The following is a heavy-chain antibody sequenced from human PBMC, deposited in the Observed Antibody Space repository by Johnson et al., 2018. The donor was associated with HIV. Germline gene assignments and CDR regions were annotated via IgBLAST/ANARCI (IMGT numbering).Heavy chain of an antibody. Sequence: VQLVESGGGVVRPGGSLRLSCAASGFTFDGYGMPWVRQAPGKGLEWVAGINWDGGSTDYAASVKGRFTISRDNAKHSLYLQMNSLRAEDTALYYCSRVRAAAVSAAFDIWGQGTMVTVSS. D-gene: IGHD6-13*01. CDR3: SRVRAAAVSAAFDI. J-gene: IGHJ3*02. CDR2: INWDGGST. CDR1: GFTFDGYG. V-gene: IGHV3-20*04.